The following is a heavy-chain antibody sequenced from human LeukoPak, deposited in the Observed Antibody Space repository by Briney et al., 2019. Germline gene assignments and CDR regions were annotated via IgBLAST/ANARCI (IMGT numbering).Heavy chain of an antibody. J-gene: IGHJ5*02. V-gene: IGHV4-34*01. D-gene: IGHD5-18*01. Sequence: SETLSLTCSVDGVSFRGYYWSWIRQTPGKGLESVGEINHSGSTNYNPSLKSRVTISLYTYKNQFSLQLGSEPAADTAVYYCARGPRGYRTYHPGGQEPLVTVS. CDR3: ARGPRGYRTYHP. CDR2: INHSGST. CDR1: GVSFRGYY.